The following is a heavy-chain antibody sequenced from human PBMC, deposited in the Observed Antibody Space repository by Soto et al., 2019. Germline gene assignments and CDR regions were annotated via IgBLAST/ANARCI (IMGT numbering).Heavy chain of an antibody. Sequence: GGSLILSCAAAGFPFSSYAMSWVRQAPGKGLEWVSAISGSGGSTYYADSVKGRFTISRDNSKNTLYLQMNSLRAEDTAVYYCAKLGNRVPDYWGQGTLVTVSS. CDR3: AKLGNRVPDY. V-gene: IGHV3-23*01. CDR2: ISGSGGST. CDR1: GFPFSSYA. D-gene: IGHD3-10*01. J-gene: IGHJ4*02.